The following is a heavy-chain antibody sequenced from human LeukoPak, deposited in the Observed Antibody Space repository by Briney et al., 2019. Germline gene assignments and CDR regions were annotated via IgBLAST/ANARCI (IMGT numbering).Heavy chain of an antibody. D-gene: IGHD2-2*01. J-gene: IGHJ4*02. CDR3: AKAHCSSTSCSRADN. CDR2: IDGSGGTT. CDR1: GFNFGDYA. V-gene: IGHV3-23*01. Sequence: GRSLRLSCTASGFNFGDYAMSWVRQAPGKGLEWVSAIDGSGGTTFYADSVKGRVTISRVQSTNTVYLQMNSLRADDTAVYYCAKAHCSSTSCSRADNWGQGTLVTVSS.